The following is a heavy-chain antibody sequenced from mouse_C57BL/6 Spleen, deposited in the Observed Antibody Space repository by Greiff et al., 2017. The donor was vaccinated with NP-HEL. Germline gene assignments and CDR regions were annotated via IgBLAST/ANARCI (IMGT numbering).Heavy chain of an antibody. Sequence: EVQLVESGPGLVKPSQSLSLTCSVTGYSITSGYYWNWIRQFPGNKLEWMGYISYDGSNNYNPSLKNRISITRDTSKNQFFLKLNSVTTEDTATYYCARGITTVVATDYWGQGTTLTVSS. CDR2: ISYDGSN. J-gene: IGHJ2*01. CDR1: GYSITSGYY. V-gene: IGHV3-6*01. CDR3: ARGITTVVATDY. D-gene: IGHD1-1*01.